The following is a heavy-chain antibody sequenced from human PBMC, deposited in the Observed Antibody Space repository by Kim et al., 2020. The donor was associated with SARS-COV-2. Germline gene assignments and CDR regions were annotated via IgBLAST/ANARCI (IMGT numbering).Heavy chain of an antibody. CDR1: GFTFSNHA. CDR3: TNHEHPPAVTPDS. J-gene: IGHJ4*02. D-gene: IGHD4-17*01. Sequence: GGSLRLSCAGSGFTFSNHAMSWVRQAPGKGLDWVSTIDGSGSGTYYPDSVKGRFTISRDNSKNTLYLQMNYLRAEDTAVYYCTNHEHPPAVTPDSWGQGTLVTVSS. CDR2: IDGSGSGT. V-gene: IGHV3-23*01.